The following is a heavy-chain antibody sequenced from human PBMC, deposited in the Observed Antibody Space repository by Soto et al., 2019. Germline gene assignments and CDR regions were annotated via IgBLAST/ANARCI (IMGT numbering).Heavy chain of an antibody. CDR2: ISYDGSKK. V-gene: IGHV3-30*18. CDR1: EFTFRSYG. J-gene: IGHJ3*01. CDR3: AKDEAQAAMDSVYAFDV. Sequence: GGSLRLSCAASEFTFRSYGMDWVRQAPGKGLEWVAFISYDGSKKFYADSVKGRFTISRDNSKKTLYLQMSSLRVDDTAVYYCAKDEAQAAMDSVYAFDVWRQGTMVPVSS. D-gene: IGHD2-2*01.